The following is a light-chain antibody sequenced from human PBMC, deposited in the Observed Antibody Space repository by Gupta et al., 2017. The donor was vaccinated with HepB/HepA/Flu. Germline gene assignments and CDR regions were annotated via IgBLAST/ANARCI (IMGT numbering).Light chain of an antibody. CDR2: NVS. Sequence: QSALTKPAPLSGSPGQSIPISCTGTSSNYVSWYQQYPGKAPKLLIYNVSDRPSGVSHRFSGSKSGNTASLSISGLQTEDEAYYYCSSYTYTTTLVVFGGGTKLTVL. V-gene: IGLV2-14*03. J-gene: IGLJ2*01. CDR3: SSYTYTTTLVV. CDR1: SSNY.